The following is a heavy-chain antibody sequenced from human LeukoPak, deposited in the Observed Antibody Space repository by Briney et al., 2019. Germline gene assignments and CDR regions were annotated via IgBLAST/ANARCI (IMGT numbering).Heavy chain of an antibody. V-gene: IGHV3-7*01. J-gene: IGHJ4*02. Sequence: GGSLRLSYAASGFTFSSYWMSWVRQAPGKGLEWVANIKQDGSEKYYVDSVKGRFTISRDNAKNSLYLQMNSLRAEDTAVYYCARGTTVTTPSLSYWGQGTLVTVSS. D-gene: IGHD4-17*01. CDR1: GFTFSSYW. CDR2: IKQDGSEK. CDR3: ARGTTVTTPSLSY.